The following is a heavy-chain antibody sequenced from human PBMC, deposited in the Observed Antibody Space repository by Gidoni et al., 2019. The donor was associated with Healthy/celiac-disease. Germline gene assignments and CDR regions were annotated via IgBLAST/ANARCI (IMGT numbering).Heavy chain of an antibody. CDR3: ARSLQGSYCSGGSCYYDAFDI. Sequence: EVQLVESGGGLVQPGGSLRLSCAASGFTFSSYDIHWVRQATGKGLEWVSAIGTAGDTYYPGSVKGRFTISRENAKNSLYLQMNSLRAGDTAVYYCARSLQGSYCSGGSCYYDAFDIWGQGTMVTVSS. D-gene: IGHD2-15*01. V-gene: IGHV3-13*01. CDR1: GFTFSSYD. J-gene: IGHJ3*02. CDR2: IGTAGDT.